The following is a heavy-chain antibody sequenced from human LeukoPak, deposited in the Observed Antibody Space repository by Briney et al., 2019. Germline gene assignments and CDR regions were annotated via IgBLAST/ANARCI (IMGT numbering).Heavy chain of an antibody. CDR2: ISSSSSTI. CDR1: GFTFSSYS. CDR3: ARDAVVVVVAADNWFDP. D-gene: IGHD2-15*01. J-gene: IGHJ5*02. Sequence: GGSLRLSCAASGFTFSSYSMNWVRQAPGKGLEWVSYISSSSSTIYYADSVKGRFTISRDNAKNSLYLQMNSLRAEDTAVYYCARDAVVVVVAADNWFDPWGRGTLVTVSS. V-gene: IGHV3-48*04.